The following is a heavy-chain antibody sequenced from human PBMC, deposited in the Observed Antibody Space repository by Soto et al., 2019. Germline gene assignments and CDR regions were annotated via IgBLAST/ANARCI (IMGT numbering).Heavy chain of an antibody. V-gene: IGHV1-18*01. Sequence: QVQLVQSGAEVKKPGASVKVSCKASGYTFTSYGISWVRQAPGQGLEWMGWISAYNGNTNYAQKLQGRVTMTTDTSTSTAYMELRSLRSDDTAVYYCARDDQTTVSEPPGAFDIWGQGTMVTVSS. CDR3: ARDDQTTVSEPPGAFDI. CDR2: ISAYNGNT. J-gene: IGHJ3*02. CDR1: GYTFTSYG.